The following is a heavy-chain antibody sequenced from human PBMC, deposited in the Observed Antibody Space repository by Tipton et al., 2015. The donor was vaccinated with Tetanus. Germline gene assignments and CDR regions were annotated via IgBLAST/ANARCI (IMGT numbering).Heavy chain of an antibody. J-gene: IGHJ6*02. CDR1: GGSFSNYF. V-gene: IGHV4-34*09. CDR2: ISPSGNT. Sequence: TLSLTCAVYGGSFSNYFWRWIRQPPGKGLEWIGEISPSGNTNYNPSLKSRVTISVDTSKNQFSLRLSSVTAADTAVYYCARDHGITWGGMGYYYGMDVWGQGTTVTVSS. D-gene: IGHD3-16*01. CDR3: ARDHGITWGGMGYYYGMDV.